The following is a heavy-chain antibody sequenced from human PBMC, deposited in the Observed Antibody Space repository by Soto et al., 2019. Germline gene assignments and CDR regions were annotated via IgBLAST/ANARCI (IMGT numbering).Heavy chain of an antibody. V-gene: IGHV1-69*01. CDR2: IIPIFGTA. CDR1: GGTFSSYA. CDR3: ARGFGGSLLATTNLDY. D-gene: IGHD5-12*01. J-gene: IGHJ4*02. Sequence: QVQLVQSGAEVKKPGSSVKVSCKTSGGTFSSYAISWVRQAPGQGLEWMGGIIPIFGTANYAQKFQGRVTITADESTSTAYMELSSVTSEDTAVYYCARGFGGSLLATTNLDYWGQGTLVTVSS.